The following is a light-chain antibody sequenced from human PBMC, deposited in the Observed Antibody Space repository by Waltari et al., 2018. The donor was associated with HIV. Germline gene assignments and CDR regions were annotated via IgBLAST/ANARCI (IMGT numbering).Light chain of an antibody. CDR2: SSN. CDR3: ATWDDSLNGRV. CDR1: SSNIGRNT. J-gene: IGLJ3*02. V-gene: IGLV1-44*01. Sequence: QSMLTQPPSASGTPGQRVTISCSGSSSNIGRNTVNWYQQLPGTAPKLLIYSSNHWPSGVPGLLSGSKSGTSASLAISGLQSEDEADYYCATWDDSLNGRVFGGGTKLTVL.